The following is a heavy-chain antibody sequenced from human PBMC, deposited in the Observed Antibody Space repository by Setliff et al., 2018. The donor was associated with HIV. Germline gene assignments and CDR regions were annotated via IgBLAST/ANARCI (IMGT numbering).Heavy chain of an antibody. J-gene: IGHJ4*02. CDR1: GFTFSYYG. D-gene: IGHD6-19*01. CDR3: ARGISGWYAPLGY. V-gene: IGHV3-33*01. Sequence: GGSLRLSCATSGFTFSYYGMNWVRQAPGKGLEWVAVIWDDGSNKKYVDSVKGRFTISRDNAKNSLYLQMNSLRAEDTALYYCARGISGWYAPLGYWGQGTLVTVSS. CDR2: IWDDGSNK.